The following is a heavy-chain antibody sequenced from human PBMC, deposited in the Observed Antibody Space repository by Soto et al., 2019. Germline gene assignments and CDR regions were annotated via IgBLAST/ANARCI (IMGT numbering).Heavy chain of an antibody. Sequence: GGSLRLSCAASGFTFSSYAMHWVRQAPGKGLEWVAVISYDGSNKYYADSVKGRFTISRDNSKNTLYLQMNSLRAEDTAVYYCARGASLGGCSSTSCYRGYYYYYYGMDVWGQGTTVTVSS. CDR1: GFTFSSYA. D-gene: IGHD2-2*01. V-gene: IGHV3-30-3*01. CDR3: ARGASLGGCSSTSCYRGYYYYYYGMDV. J-gene: IGHJ6*02. CDR2: ISYDGSNK.